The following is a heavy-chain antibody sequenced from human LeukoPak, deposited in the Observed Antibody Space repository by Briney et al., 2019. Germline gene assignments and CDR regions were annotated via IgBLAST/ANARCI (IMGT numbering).Heavy chain of an antibody. CDR2: IYTSGST. V-gene: IGHV4-4*07. J-gene: IGHJ6*04. D-gene: IGHD6-13*01. CDR1: GGSISSYY. CDR3: AGTRLAAAGPRVDV. Sequence: PSETLSLTCTVSGGSISSYYWSWIRQPAGKGLEWIGRIYTSGSTNYNPSLKSRVTMSVDTSKNQFSLKLSSVTAADTAVYYCAGTRLAAAGPRVDVWGKGTTVTVSS.